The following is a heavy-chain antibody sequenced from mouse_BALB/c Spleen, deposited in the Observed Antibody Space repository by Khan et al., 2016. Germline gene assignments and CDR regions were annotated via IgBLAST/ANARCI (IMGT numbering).Heavy chain of an antibody. V-gene: IGHV3-8*02. CDR2: ISYSGST. J-gene: IGHJ4*01. CDR3: ARYDGSTYVRAMDY. CDR1: GDSITSGY. Sequence: VQLQQSGPSLVKPSQTLSLTCSVTGDSITSGYWNWIRKFPGIKLEYMGYISYSGSTYYNPSLKSRISITRDTSKNQYSLQLISVTTEDTATYYCARYDGSTYVRAMDYWGQGTSVTVSS. D-gene: IGHD1-1*01.